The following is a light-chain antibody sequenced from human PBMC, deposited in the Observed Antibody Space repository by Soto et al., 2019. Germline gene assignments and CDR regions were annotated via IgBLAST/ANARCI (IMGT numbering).Light chain of an antibody. Sequence: SYVLTQPPSVSVAPGKTARITCGGNHIGSKSVHWYQQRPGQAPVLVIYYASDRPSGIPERCSGSNSGNTATLTISRVEAGDEADYYCQVWDTSSDPSWVFGGGTKVTVL. CDR3: QVWDTSSDPSWV. J-gene: IGLJ3*02. CDR1: HIGSKS. CDR2: YAS. V-gene: IGLV3-21*04.